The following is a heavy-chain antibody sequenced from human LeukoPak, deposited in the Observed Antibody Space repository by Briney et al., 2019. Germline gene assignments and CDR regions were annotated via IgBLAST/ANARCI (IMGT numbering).Heavy chain of an antibody. V-gene: IGHV4-39*01. D-gene: IGHD5-18*01. CDR2: IYYSGST. J-gene: IGHJ4*02. Sequence: SETLSLTCTVSGGSTSSGNYYWGWIRQPPGKGLEWIGSIYYSGSTYYNPSLKSRVTISVDTSKNQFSLKLSSVTAADTTVYYCASQTGYSYGSLYYFDYWGQGTLVTVSS. CDR1: GGSTSSGNYY. CDR3: ASQTGYSYGSLYYFDY.